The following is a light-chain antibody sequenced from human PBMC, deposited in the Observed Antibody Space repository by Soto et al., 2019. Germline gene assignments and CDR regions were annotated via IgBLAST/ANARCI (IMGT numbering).Light chain of an antibody. CDR1: QDISNY. V-gene: IGKV1-33*01. CDR3: QQYDNVLSLT. CDR2: DAS. J-gene: IGKJ4*01. Sequence: DIEMTQSPSSVSASVGDRVTITCQASQDISNYLNWYQQKPGKAPKLLIYDASNLETGVPSRFSGSGSGTDFTFTISSLQPEDIATYYCQQYDNVLSLTFGGGTKVDI.